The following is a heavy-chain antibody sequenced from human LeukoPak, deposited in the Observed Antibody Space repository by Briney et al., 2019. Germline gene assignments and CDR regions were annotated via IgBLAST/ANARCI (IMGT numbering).Heavy chain of an antibody. Sequence: SETLSLTCTVSGGSISSYYWSWIRQPPGKGLEWIGYIYYSGSTNYNPSLKSRVTISVDTSKNQFSLKLSSVTAADTAVYYCARERHYDILTGYYDGPYASDIWGQGTMVTVSS. J-gene: IGHJ3*02. CDR1: GGSISSYY. V-gene: IGHV4-59*01. CDR3: ARERHYDILTGYYDGPYASDI. D-gene: IGHD3-9*01. CDR2: IYYSGST.